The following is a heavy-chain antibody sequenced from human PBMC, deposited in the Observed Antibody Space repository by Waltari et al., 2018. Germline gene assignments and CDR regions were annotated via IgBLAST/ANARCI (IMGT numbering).Heavy chain of an antibody. CDR1: GGSFGGYY. J-gene: IGHJ3*02. D-gene: IGHD6-13*01. CDR2: INHSGST. Sequence: QVQLQQWGAGLLKPSETLSLTCAVYGGSFGGYYWSWIRQPPGKGLEWIGEINHSGSTNYNPSLKGRVTISVDTSKNQFSLKLSSVTAADTAVYYCARHPLGYSSSLLYAFDIWGQRTMVTVSS. CDR3: ARHPLGYSSSLLYAFDI. V-gene: IGHV4-34*01.